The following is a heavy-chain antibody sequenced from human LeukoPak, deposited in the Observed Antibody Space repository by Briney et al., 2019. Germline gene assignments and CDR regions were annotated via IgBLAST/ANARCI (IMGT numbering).Heavy chain of an antibody. Sequence: ASETLSLTCTVSGGSISSYYWSWIRQPPGKGLEWIGHIYYSGSTNYNPSLKSRVTISIDTSKNQFSLRLSSVTAADTAVYYCARGAARYSYGWGQGTLVTVSS. CDR2: IYYSGST. V-gene: IGHV4-59*01. J-gene: IGHJ4*02. CDR3: ARGAARYSYG. D-gene: IGHD5-18*01. CDR1: GGSISSYY.